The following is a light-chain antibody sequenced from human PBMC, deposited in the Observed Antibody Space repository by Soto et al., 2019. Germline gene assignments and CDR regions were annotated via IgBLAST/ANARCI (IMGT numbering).Light chain of an antibody. CDR3: QSYDSSLSHWL. CDR2: GNS. V-gene: IGLV1-40*01. J-gene: IGLJ3*02. Sequence: QSVLTQPPSVSGAPGQRVTISCSGTSSNFGAGYDVHWYQQLPGTAPKLLIYGNSNRLSGVPDRFSGSKSGTSASLAITGLQAEYEADYYCQSYDSSLSHWLFGGGTKVTVL. CDR1: SSNFGAGYD.